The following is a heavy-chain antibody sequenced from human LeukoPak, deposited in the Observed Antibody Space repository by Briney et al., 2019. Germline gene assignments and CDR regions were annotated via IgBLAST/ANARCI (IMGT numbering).Heavy chain of an antibody. D-gene: IGHD3-9*01. J-gene: IGHJ4*02. CDR2: IYTSGST. Sequence: PSQTLSLTCTVSGGSISSGSYYWSWMRQPARKGLEWIGRIYTSGSTNYNPSLKSRVTISVDTSKNQFSLKLSSVTAADTAVYYCARKGNFDWLFPHDYWGQGTLVTVSS. CDR3: ARKGNFDWLFPHDY. V-gene: IGHV4-61*02. CDR1: GGSISSGSYY.